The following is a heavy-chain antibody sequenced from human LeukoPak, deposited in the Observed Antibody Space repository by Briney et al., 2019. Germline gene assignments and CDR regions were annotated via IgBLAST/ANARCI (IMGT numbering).Heavy chain of an antibody. Sequence: KPSETLSLTCTVSGDSISSSSYFWGWIRQPPGKGLEWIASINYSGRTYYNPSLKSRVTISVDTSKNQFSLKLSSVTAADTAVYSCARHVPLSGSLPKGFDYWGQGTLVTVSS. CDR3: ARHVPLSGSLPKGFDY. CDR1: GDSISSSSYF. V-gene: IGHV4-39*01. D-gene: IGHD1-26*01. CDR2: INYSGRT. J-gene: IGHJ4*02.